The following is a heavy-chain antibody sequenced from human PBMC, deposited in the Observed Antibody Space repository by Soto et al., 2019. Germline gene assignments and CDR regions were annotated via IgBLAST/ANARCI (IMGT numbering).Heavy chain of an antibody. V-gene: IGHV3-73*01. CDR3: AGPGPFDS. J-gene: IGHJ4*02. D-gene: IGHD1-1*01. CDR1: GFTFVGSA. CDR2: IRNKANDYAT. Sequence: DVQMVESGGGLVQPGGSLKLSCTATGFTFVGSAIHWVRQAPGKGLEWVGRIRNKANDYATAYPASVTGRFTISRDDSKATAYLEMNSLKTEDTAMYYCAGPGPFDSWGQGTLVTVSS.